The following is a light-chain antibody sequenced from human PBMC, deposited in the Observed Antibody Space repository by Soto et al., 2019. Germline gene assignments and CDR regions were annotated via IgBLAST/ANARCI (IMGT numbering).Light chain of an antibody. CDR1: QSVSSSY. CDR3: QYYGSSPHT. CDR2: GAS. Sequence: EIVLTQSPGTLSLSPGERATLSCRASQSVSSSYLAWYQQKPGQAPTLLIYGASSRATDIPDRFSGSGSGTDFTLTISRLEPEDFAVYYCQYYGSSPHTFGPGTKVDIK. J-gene: IGKJ3*01. V-gene: IGKV3-20*01.